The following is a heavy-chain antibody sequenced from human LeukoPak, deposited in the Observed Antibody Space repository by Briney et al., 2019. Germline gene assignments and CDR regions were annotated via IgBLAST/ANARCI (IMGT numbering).Heavy chain of an antibody. V-gene: IGHV3-23*01. CDR3: AKWGDYDVLTGYYVPDY. J-gene: IGHJ4*02. CDR1: GFTFSNYA. CDR2: ILSSGGST. Sequence: GGSLRLSCAASGFTFSNYAMSWVRQAPGKGLEWVSAILSSGGSTYYADSVKGRFTVSRDNSKSTLYLQMNSLRAEDTALYYCAKWGDYDVLTGYYVPDYWGQGTLVTVSS. D-gene: IGHD3-9*01.